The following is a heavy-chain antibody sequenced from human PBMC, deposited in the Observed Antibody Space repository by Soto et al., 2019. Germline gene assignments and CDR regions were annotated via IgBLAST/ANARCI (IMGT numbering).Heavy chain of an antibody. CDR1: GYTFTSYG. V-gene: IGHV1-18*01. J-gene: IGHJ4*02. Sequence: QVQLVQSGAEVKKPGASVKVSCKASGYTFTSYGISWVRQAPGQGLEWMGWISAYNSNTNYAQKLQGRVTMTTDTSTSTAYMELRSLRSDDTAVYYCARDGPDSFAMVRGVIRLPLDYWGQGTLVTVSS. CDR2: ISAYNSNT. CDR3: ARDGPDSFAMVRGVIRLPLDY. D-gene: IGHD3-10*01.